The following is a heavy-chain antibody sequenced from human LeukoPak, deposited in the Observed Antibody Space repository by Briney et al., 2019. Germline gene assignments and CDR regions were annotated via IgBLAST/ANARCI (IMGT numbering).Heavy chain of an antibody. V-gene: IGHV4-59*01. Sequence: AETLSLTCTVSGGSISTYYWSWIRQPPGKGLEWIGYFYYSGRTNYNPSLKSRVNISVDTSKNQFSLNLISVTAADTAVYYCARDPAGGGALDLWGQGTMVTVSS. D-gene: IGHD3-10*01. CDR1: GGSISTYY. CDR3: ARDPAGGGALDL. J-gene: IGHJ3*01. CDR2: FYYSGRT.